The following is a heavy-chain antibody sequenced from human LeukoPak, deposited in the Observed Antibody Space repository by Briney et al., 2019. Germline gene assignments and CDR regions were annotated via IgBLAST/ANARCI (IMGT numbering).Heavy chain of an antibody. V-gene: IGHV3-66*02. CDR1: GFTVSSNY. Sequence: GRSLRLSCAASGFTVSSNYMSWVRQAPGQGLEWVSVIYSGGSTYYADSVKGRFTISRDNSKNTLYLQMKSLRAEDTAVYYCARDDYGDYPYGMDVWGQGTTVTVSS. CDR3: ARDDYGDYPYGMDV. D-gene: IGHD4-17*01. J-gene: IGHJ6*02. CDR2: IYSGGST.